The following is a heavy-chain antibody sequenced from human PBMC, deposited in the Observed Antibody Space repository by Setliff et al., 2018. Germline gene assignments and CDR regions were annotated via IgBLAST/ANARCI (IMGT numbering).Heavy chain of an antibody. Sequence: ASVKVSCKASGYSFTNYYIHWVRQAPGQRPEWMGWINTGNANTKYSQKFQGRVTITRDASASTAYMELSSLRSEDTAVYYCARLGVGCSGGSCYSENYFDYWGQGTLVTVSS. CDR1: GYSFTNYY. V-gene: IGHV1-3*04. CDR2: INTGNANT. J-gene: IGHJ4*02. D-gene: IGHD2-15*01. CDR3: ARLGVGCSGGSCYSENYFDY.